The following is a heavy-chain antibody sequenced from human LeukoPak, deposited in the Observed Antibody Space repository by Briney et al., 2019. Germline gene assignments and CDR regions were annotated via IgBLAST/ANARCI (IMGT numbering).Heavy chain of an antibody. J-gene: IGHJ3*02. V-gene: IGHV3-48*04. Sequence: GGSLRLSCAASGFTFSSYSMNWVRQAPGKGLEWVSYISSSSSTIYYADSVKGRFTISRDNAKNSLYLQMNSLRAEDTAVYYCARDSIPYCSGGSCTAFDIWGQGTMVTVSS. CDR3: ARDSIPYCSGGSCTAFDI. CDR1: GFTFSSYS. D-gene: IGHD2-15*01. CDR2: ISSSSSTI.